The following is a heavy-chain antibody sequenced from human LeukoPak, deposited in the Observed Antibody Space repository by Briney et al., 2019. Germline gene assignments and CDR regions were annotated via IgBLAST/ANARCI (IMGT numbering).Heavy chain of an antibody. J-gene: IGHJ4*02. D-gene: IGHD3-22*01. Sequence: GGSLRLSCTASGFAFSSYAMSWVRQAPGVGLEWVSAIDGGGRTWHADSVRGRFTISRDNSKNTLYLQMSSLRVEDTALYYCVKDPYYYDSSGYSRPFDYWGQGTLVTVSS. CDR1: GFAFSSYA. CDR2: IDGGGRT. CDR3: VKDPYYYDSSGYSRPFDY. V-gene: IGHV3-23*01.